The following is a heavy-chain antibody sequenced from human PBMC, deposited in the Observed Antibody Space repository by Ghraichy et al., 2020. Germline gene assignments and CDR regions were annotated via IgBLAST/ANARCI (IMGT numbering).Heavy chain of an antibody. Sequence: SETLSLTCSVSGDSISRGSYSWGWIRQPTGQELEWLASINYSGSNYYNPYLKSRVTISIDKSKNQFSLSLSSVTAADTAVCYCARHPVAYWGQGTLVTVSS. CDR3: ARHPVAY. CDR2: INYSGSN. J-gene: IGHJ1*01. CDR1: GDSISRGSYS. V-gene: IGHV4-39*01.